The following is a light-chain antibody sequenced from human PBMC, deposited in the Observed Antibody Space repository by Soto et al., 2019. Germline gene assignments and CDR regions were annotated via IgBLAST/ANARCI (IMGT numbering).Light chain of an antibody. J-gene: IGKJ4*01. V-gene: IGKV1-33*01. CDR3: QQYYSLPPT. Sequence: DIQMTQSPSSLSASVGDSVTMTCQAIQDTKNFLNWYQQKPGKAPKLLIYDAFKLDTGVPSRFSGSGSGTDFTFTISSLQPEDIATYFCQQYYSLPPTFGGGTKVQI. CDR1: QDTKNF. CDR2: DAF.